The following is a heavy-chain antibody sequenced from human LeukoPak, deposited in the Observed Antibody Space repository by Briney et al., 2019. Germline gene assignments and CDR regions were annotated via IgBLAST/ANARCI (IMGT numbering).Heavy chain of an antibody. Sequence: SETLSLTCTVSGGSISSGSYYWSWIRQPAGKGLEWIGRIYTSGSTNYNPSLKSRVTISVDTSKNQFSLKLSSVTAADTAVYYCARSGGYYDSSGYYNYWGQGTLVTVSS. CDR3: ARSGGYYDSSGYYNY. D-gene: IGHD3-22*01. CDR1: GGSISSGSYY. CDR2: IYTSGST. V-gene: IGHV4-61*02. J-gene: IGHJ4*02.